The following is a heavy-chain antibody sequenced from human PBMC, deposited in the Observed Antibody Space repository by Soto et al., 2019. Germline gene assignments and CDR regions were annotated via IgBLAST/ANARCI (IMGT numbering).Heavy chain of an antibody. CDR3: ARHWDKDYFDS. V-gene: IGHV5-51*01. D-gene: IGHD1-26*01. J-gene: IGHJ4*02. CDR1: GYSFTRYW. CDR2: IYPSDSDT. Sequence: GVSMKVSWKGAGYSFTRYWSGWVRQIPEKGLEWMGIIYPSDSDTRYSPSFQGQVTISVDKSISTAFLQWASLKASDTAMYYCARHWDKDYFDSWGQGTLVTVSS.